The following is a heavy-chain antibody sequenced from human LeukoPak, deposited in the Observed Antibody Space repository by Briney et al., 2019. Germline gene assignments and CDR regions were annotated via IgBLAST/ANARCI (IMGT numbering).Heavy chain of an antibody. CDR1: GFTVSTYW. J-gene: IGHJ4*02. CDR3: ARSSGWLIDS. CDR2: IKQDGSEI. D-gene: IGHD6-19*01. Sequence: PGGSLRLSCAASGFTVSTYWINWVRQAPGKGLEWVANIKQDGSEIYYVASVKGRFTISRDNTKNSLYLQMNSLRVEDTAVYYRARSSGWLIDSWGQGTLVTVSS. V-gene: IGHV3-7*01.